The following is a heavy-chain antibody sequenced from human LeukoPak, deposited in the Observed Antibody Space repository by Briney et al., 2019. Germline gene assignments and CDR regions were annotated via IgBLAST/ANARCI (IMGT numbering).Heavy chain of an antibody. CDR1: SGSISSYY. J-gene: IGHJ4*02. CDR2: IYYSGST. Sequence: SETLSLTCTVSSGSISSYYWSWIRQPPGKGLEWIGYIYYSGSTNYSPSLKSRVTISVDTSKNQFSLKLNSVTAADTAVYYCARGQYSYGYYYWGQGTLVTVSS. D-gene: IGHD5-18*01. CDR3: ARGQYSYGYYY. V-gene: IGHV4-59*12.